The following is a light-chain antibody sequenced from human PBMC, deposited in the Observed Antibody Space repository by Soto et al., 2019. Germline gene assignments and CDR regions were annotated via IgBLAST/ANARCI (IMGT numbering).Light chain of an antibody. CDR2: GNS. J-gene: IGLJ1*01. V-gene: IGLV1-40*01. CDR1: SSNIGAGYD. Sequence: QSVLTQPPSVSGAPGQRVTISCTGSSSNIGAGYDVHWYQQLPGTAPKLLIYGNSNRPSGVPDRFSGSKSGTSASLAITGLQAEDEADYYCSSKKNSGTLYVFGTGTKLTVL. CDR3: SSKKNSGTLYV.